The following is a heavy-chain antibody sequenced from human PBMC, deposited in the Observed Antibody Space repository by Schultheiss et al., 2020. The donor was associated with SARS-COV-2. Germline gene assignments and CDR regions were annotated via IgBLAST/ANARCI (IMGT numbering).Heavy chain of an antibody. CDR1: GGSFSGYY. J-gene: IGHJ1*01. CDR2: INHSGST. Sequence: SETLSLTCAVYGGSFSGYYWSWIRQPPGKGLEWIGEINHSGSTNYNPSLKSRVTISVDTFKNQFSLKLSSVTAADTAVYYCAVTLRADRSGSAEYFQHWGQGTLVTVSS. D-gene: IGHD2-15*01. V-gene: IGHV4-34*01. CDR3: AVTLRADRSGSAEYFQH.